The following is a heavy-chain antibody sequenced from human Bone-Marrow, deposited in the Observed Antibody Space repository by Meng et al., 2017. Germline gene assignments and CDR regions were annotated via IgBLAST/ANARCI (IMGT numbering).Heavy chain of an antibody. CDR1: GFTFSSYE. V-gene: IGHV3-48*03. Sequence: GGSLRLSCAASGFTFSSYEMNWVRQAPGKGLEWVSYISSSGSTIYYADSVKRRFTISRDNAKHSLYLQMNSLRAEDTAVYYCARGYYASSSYYYLPNTDYWGQGTLVTVSS. CDR3: ARGYYASSSYYYLPNTDY. J-gene: IGHJ4*02. D-gene: IGHD3-22*01. CDR2: ISSSGSTI.